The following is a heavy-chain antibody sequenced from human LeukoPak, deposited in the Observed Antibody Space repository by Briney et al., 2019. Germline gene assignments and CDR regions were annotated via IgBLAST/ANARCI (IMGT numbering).Heavy chain of an antibody. CDR3: ARHKNNVLRYFDWLRPDAFDI. Sequence: SETLSLTCTVSGGSISSYYRSWIRQPPGKGLEWIGYIYYSGSTNYNPSLKSRVTISVDTSKNQFSLKLSSVTAADTAVYYCARHKNNVLRYFDWLRPDAFDIWGQGTMVTVSS. D-gene: IGHD3-9*01. J-gene: IGHJ3*02. CDR2: IYYSGST. V-gene: IGHV4-59*08. CDR1: GGSISSYY.